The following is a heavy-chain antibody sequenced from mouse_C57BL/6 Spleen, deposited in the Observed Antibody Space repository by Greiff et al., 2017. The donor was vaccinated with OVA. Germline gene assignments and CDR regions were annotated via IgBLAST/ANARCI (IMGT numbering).Heavy chain of an antibody. J-gene: IGHJ3*01. CDR3: ARDRGSSGPFAY. CDR1: GFTFSSYA. V-gene: IGHV5-4*01. D-gene: IGHD3-2*02. Sequence: EVQVVESGGGLVKPGGSLKLSCAASGFTFSSYAMSWVRQTPEKRLEWVATISDGGSYTYYPDNVKGRFTISRDNAKNNLYLQMSHLKSEDTAMYYCARDRGSSGPFAYWGQGTLVTVSA. CDR2: ISDGGSYT.